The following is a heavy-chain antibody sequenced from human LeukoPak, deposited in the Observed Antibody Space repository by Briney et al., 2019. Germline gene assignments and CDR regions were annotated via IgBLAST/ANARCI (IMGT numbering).Heavy chain of an antibody. CDR3: AIDGGYSAYQ. Sequence: GASVKVSCKASGYTFTSYNMHWVRQAPRQGREWMGIINPTGTSTTYAQKFQGRVTMTGDTSTRTVYMELGSLRSEDTAVYYCAIDGGYSAYQGGQGTLVTVSS. J-gene: IGHJ4*02. V-gene: IGHV1-46*01. D-gene: IGHD5-12*01. CDR1: GYTFTSYN. CDR2: INPTGTST.